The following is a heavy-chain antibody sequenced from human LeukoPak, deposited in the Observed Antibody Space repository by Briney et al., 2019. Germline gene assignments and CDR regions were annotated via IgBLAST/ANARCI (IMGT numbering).Heavy chain of an antibody. CDR2: IIPIFGTA. CDR3: VYDYVWGSYRYTSSY. V-gene: IGHV1-69*13. D-gene: IGHD3-16*02. J-gene: IGHJ4*02. CDR1: GGTFSSYA. Sequence: GASVKVSCKASGGTFSSYAFSWVRQAPGQGLEWMGGIIPIFGTANYAQKFQGRVTITADESTSTAYMELSSLRSEDTAVYYCVYDYVWGSYRYTSSYWGQGTLVTVSS.